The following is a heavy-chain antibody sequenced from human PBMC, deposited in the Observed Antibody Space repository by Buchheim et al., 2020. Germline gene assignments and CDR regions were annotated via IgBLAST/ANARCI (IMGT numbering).Heavy chain of an antibody. CDR2: MTGSGSPI. CDR3: AREVPFDY. CDR1: GFSFSSHS. V-gene: IGHV3-48*01. Sequence: EVQLVESGGGLVQPGGSLRLSCAASGFSFSSHSMNWVRQAPGKGLEWISYMTGSGSPIYYADSVKGRFNISRDNAKNSLYLQMNSLRPEDTAMYYCAREVPFDYWGQGTL. J-gene: IGHJ4*02.